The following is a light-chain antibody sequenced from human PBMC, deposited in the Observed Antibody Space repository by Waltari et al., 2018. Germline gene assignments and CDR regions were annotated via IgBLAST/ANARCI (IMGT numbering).Light chain of an antibody. J-gene: IGKJ4*01. CDR3: QQRSEWPLT. V-gene: IGKV3-11*01. Sequence: EIVLTQSPATLSLSPGERATLSCRASQDISNYSGWYQQKLGQAPRLLIYDASNRATGIPARFSGSGSATDFTLTISRLEPEDFAVYYCQQRSEWPLTFGGGTKVEIK. CDR2: DAS. CDR1: QDISNY.